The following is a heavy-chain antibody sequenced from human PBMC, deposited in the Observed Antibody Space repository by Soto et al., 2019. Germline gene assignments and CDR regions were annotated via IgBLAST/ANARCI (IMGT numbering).Heavy chain of an antibody. Sequence: EVQLVESGGGLVQPGGSLRLSCEASGFTFRNYDMHWVRQGTGKGLEWVSGISAAGDPDYADSVEGRFTISRENAQNSCFLQMNSLRVGDTAVYYCARTYRDFYGLDVWGHWTTVLVSS. V-gene: IGHV3-13*05. CDR2: ISAAGDP. CDR1: GFTFRNYD. D-gene: IGHD4-4*01. CDR3: ARTYRDFYGLDV. J-gene: IGHJ6*02.